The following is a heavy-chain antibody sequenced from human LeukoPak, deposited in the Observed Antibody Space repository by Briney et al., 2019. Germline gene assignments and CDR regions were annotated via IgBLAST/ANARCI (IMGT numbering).Heavy chain of an antibody. CDR2: IIPIFGTA. D-gene: IGHD3-16*01. Sequence: GASVKVSCKASGYTFTGYYMHWVRQAPGQGLEWMGGIIPIFGTANYAQKFQGRVTITADESTSTAYMELSSLRSEDTAVYYCAYSAFPSLDRWFDPWGQGTLVTVSS. CDR3: AYSAFPSLDRWFDP. V-gene: IGHV1-69*13. CDR1: GYTFTGYY. J-gene: IGHJ5*02.